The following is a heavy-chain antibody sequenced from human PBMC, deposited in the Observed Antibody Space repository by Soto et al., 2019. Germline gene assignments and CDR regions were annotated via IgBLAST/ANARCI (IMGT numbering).Heavy chain of an antibody. CDR2: ISSSGSTI. V-gene: IGHV3-48*03. CDR1: GFTFSSYE. J-gene: IGHJ5*02. CDR3: ARDGLRFSGGGWFDP. D-gene: IGHD3-3*01. Sequence: PGGSLRLSCAASGFTFSSYEMNWVRQAPGKGLEWVSYISSSGSTIYYADSVKGRFTISRDNAKNSLYLQMNSLRAEDTAVYYCARDGLRFSGGGWFDPWGQGTLVTVSS.